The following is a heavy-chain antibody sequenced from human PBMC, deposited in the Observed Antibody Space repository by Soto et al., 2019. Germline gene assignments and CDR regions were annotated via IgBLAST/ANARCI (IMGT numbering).Heavy chain of an antibody. CDR3: ARDRASGAYEVTEFDP. J-gene: IGHJ5*02. D-gene: IGHD4-17*01. Sequence: LRLSCAGSGFIFSSYSRNWVRQAPGKGLEWVSSISSSSRYIYYAGSVKGRFTISRDNAKNSLYLQMNSLRAEDTAVYYCARDRASGAYEVTEFDPWGQGTLVTVSS. CDR2: ISSSSRYI. CDR1: GFIFSSYS. V-gene: IGHV3-21*01.